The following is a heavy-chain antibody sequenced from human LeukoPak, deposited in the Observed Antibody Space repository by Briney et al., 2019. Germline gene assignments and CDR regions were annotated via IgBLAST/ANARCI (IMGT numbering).Heavy chain of an antibody. CDR3: ARVVVAAMYYFDY. CDR1: GFTFSSYS. CDR2: ISSSSSTI. D-gene: IGHD2-15*01. V-gene: IGHV3-48*01. J-gene: IGHJ4*02. Sequence: PGGSLRLSCAASGFTFSSYSMNWVRQAPGKGLEWVSYISSSSSTIYYADSVKGRFTISRDNAKNSLYLQMNSLRAEDTAVYYCARVVVAAMYYFDYWGQGTLVTVSS.